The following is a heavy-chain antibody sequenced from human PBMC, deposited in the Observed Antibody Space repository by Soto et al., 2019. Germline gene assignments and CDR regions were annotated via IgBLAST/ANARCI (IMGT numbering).Heavy chain of an antibody. CDR2: IYYSGST. CDR1: GGSISSSSCY. V-gene: IGHV4-39*01. D-gene: IGHD2-21*02. Sequence: SETLSLTCTVAGGSISSSSCYWGWNRQPPGKGLEWIGSIYYSGSTYYNPSLKSRVTISVDTSKNQFSLKLSSVTAADTAVYYCARLNCGGDCYYASGVPRFYYYGMDIWGQGTTVTVSS. CDR3: ARLNCGGDCYYASGVPRFYYYGMDI. J-gene: IGHJ6*02.